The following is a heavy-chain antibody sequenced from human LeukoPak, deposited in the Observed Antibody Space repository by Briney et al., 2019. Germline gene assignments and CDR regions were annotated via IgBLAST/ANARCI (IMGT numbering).Heavy chain of an antibody. Sequence: PSETLSLTCAVYGGSFSGYYWSWIRQPPGKGLEWIGYIYYSGSTNYNPSLKSRVTISVDTSKNQFSLKLSSVTAADTAVYYCARGIARGYCSSTSCLYGVNWFDPWGQGTLVTVSS. CDR2: IYYSGST. CDR1: GGSFSGYY. CDR3: ARGIARGYCSSTSCLYGVNWFDP. V-gene: IGHV4-59*12. D-gene: IGHD2-2*01. J-gene: IGHJ5*02.